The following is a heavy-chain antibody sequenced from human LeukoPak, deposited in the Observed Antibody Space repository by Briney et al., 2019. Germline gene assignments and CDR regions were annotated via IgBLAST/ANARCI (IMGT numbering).Heavy chain of an antibody. CDR1: GFTFSSYS. Sequence: PGGSLRLSCAASGFTFSSYSMNWVRQAPGKGLEWVSSISSSSSYIYYADSVKGRFTISRDNAKNSLYLQMNSLRAEDTAVYYCASLRVVLGYCSSTSCYTDYWGQGTLVTVSS. CDR2: ISSSSSYI. J-gene: IGHJ4*02. V-gene: IGHV3-21*01. CDR3: ASLRVVLGYCSSTSCYTDY. D-gene: IGHD2-2*02.